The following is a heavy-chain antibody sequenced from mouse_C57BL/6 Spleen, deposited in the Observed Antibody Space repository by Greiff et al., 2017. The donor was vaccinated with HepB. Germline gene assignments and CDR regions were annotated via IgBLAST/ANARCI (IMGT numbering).Heavy chain of an antibody. J-gene: IGHJ4*01. CDR1: GFSLTSYG. CDR2: IWRGGST. D-gene: IGHD1-1*01. CDR3: ARGVVAPFYAMDY. V-gene: IGHV2-5*01. Sequence: VQLQESGPGLVQPSQSLSITCTVSGFSLTSYGVHWVRQSPGKGLEWLGVIWRGGSTDYNAAFMSRLSITKDNSKSQVFFKMNSLQADDTAIYYCARGVVAPFYAMDYWGQGTSVTVSS.